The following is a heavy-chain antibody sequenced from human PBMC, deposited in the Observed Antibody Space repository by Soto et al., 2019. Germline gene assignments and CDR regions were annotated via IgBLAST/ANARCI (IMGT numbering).Heavy chain of an antibody. D-gene: IGHD2-21*02. J-gene: IGHJ4*02. Sequence: QVQLVQSGAEEKKPGASVKVSCKASGYTFTSYAMHWVRQAPGQRLGWRGWINAGNGNPKYSQKFQGRVTITRDTSASTAYMELSSLRSEDTAVYYCARSIVVVTALDYWGQGTLVTVSS. V-gene: IGHV1-3*05. CDR3: ARSIVVVTALDY. CDR1: GYTFTSYA. CDR2: INAGNGNP.